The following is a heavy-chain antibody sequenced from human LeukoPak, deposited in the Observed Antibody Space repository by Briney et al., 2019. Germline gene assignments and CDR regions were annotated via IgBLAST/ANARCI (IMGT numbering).Heavy chain of an antibody. CDR2: IYPGDSDT. CDR3: ARRGSGYRLDY. J-gene: IGHJ4*02. Sequence: GESLKISCKGSRYSFTSYWIGWVRQMPGEGLEWMGIIYPGDSDTRYSPSFRGQVTISADKSISTAYLQWNSLKASDTAMYYCARRGSGYRLDYWGQGTLVTVSS. V-gene: IGHV5-51*01. CDR1: RYSFTSYW. D-gene: IGHD3-22*01.